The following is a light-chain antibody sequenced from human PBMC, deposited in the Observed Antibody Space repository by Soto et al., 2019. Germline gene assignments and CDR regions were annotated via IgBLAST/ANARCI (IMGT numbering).Light chain of an antibody. CDR2: GNS. J-gene: IGLJ1*01. CDR1: SSNIGAGYD. Sequence: QSVLTQPPSVSGAPGQRVTISCTGSSSNIGAGYDVHWYQQLPGTAPKLLIYGNSNRPSGVPDRFSGSKSGTSASLAITGLQAEDEAYYYCQSYDSSLVYVFGTGTKLTVL. V-gene: IGLV1-40*01. CDR3: QSYDSSLVYV.